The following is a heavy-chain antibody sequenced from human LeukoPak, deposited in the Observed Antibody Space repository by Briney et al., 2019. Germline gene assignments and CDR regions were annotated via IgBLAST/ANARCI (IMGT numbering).Heavy chain of an antibody. V-gene: IGHV3-66*01. Sequence: GGSLRLSCAASGLTVRNNYMSWVRQAPGKGLDWVSAIYSAGSTHHADSVKGRFTISRDNSKNTLYLQMNNLRAEDTAVYYCARDTIRCAFDIWGQGTMVTVSS. J-gene: IGHJ3*02. CDR3: ARDTIRCAFDI. CDR2: IYSAGST. CDR1: GLTVRNNY.